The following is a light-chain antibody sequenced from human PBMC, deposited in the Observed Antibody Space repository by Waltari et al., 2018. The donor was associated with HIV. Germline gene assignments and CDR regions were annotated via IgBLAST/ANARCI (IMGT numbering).Light chain of an antibody. V-gene: IGKV1-39*01. CDR1: ANIATY. Sequence: DIQMTQSPSSLSASVGDTVTITCRASANIATYLNWYHHKSGVAPKLLIYGASSLQNAVPSRFSGSGFGTHFSLTITSLQADDFGTYYCQQSYITPCAFGQGTKLEV. J-gene: IGKJ2*01. CDR2: GAS. CDR3: QQSYITPCA.